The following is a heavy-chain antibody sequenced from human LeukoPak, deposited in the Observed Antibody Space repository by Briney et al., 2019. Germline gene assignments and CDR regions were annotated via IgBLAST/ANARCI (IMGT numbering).Heavy chain of an antibody. Sequence: SQTLSLTCAISGDSVSSNSAAWNWIRQSPSRVLEWLGRTYYRSKWYNDYAVSVKSRITINPDTSKNQFSLQLNSVTPEDTAVYYCARTHDSSGYSGPFDYWGQGTLVTVSS. J-gene: IGHJ4*02. CDR3: ARTHDSSGYSGPFDY. V-gene: IGHV6-1*01. CDR1: GDSVSSNSAA. CDR2: TYYRSKWYN. D-gene: IGHD3-22*01.